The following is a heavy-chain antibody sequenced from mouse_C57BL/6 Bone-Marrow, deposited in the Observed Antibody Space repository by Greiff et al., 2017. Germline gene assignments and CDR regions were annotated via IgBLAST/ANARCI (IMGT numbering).Heavy chain of an antibody. CDR1: GYSTTSGYY. CDR3: ARDRGFAY. V-gene: IGHV3-6*01. J-gene: IGHJ3*01. CDR2: ISYDGSN. Sequence: EVKLEESGPGLVKPSQSLSLTCSVTGYSTTSGYYWNWIRQFPGNKLEWMGYISYDGSNNYNPSLKNRISITRDTSKNQFFLKLNSVTTEDTATYYCARDRGFAYWGQGTLVTVSA.